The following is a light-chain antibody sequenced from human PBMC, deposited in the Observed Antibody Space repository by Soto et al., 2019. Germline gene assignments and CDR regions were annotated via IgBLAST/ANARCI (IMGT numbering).Light chain of an antibody. J-gene: IGLJ1*01. Sequence: QSVLTQPASVSGSPGQSITISCTGASSDVGVYNYVSWYQHNPGKAPKLMIYDVSNRPSGVSSRFSGSKSANTASLSISGLQADDEADYYCSSYTSSSTLVFGTGTKLTVL. CDR2: DVS. V-gene: IGLV2-14*01. CDR1: SSDVGVYNY. CDR3: SSYTSSSTLV.